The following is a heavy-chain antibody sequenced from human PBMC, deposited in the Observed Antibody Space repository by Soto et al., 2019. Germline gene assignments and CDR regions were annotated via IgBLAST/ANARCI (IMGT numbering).Heavy chain of an antibody. V-gene: IGHV3-21*01. CDR3: ASEVMFWSGYYHYYFDF. CDR2: ISSTSSYI. CDR1: GFTFSGYS. J-gene: IGHJ4*02. Sequence: EVQLVESGGGLVKPGGSLRLSCAASGFTFSGYSMNWVRQAPGKGLEWVSSISSTSSYIYYADSMKGRFTISRDNAKNSLYLQMNGLRAEDTAVYYGASEVMFWSGYYHYYFDFWGQGTLVTVSS. D-gene: IGHD3-3*01.